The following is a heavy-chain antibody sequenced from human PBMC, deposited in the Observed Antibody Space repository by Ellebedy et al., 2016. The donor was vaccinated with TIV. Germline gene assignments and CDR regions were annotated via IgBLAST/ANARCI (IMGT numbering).Heavy chain of an antibody. V-gene: IGHV4-39*07. CDR3: ARCETGSGSCWCNWLDP. D-gene: IGHD3-10*01. Sequence: MPSETLSLTCTVSGGSITRRSYYWGWFRQTPGKNLEWIGTISYNGNAYYNTSLLSRVSISIDTSKNQFSLRLSAVNAADTAVYYCARCETGSGSCWCNWLDPWGQGTLVTVSS. CDR1: GGSITRRSYY. J-gene: IGHJ5*02. CDR2: ISYNGNA.